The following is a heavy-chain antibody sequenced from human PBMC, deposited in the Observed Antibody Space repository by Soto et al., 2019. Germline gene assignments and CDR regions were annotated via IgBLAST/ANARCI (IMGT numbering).Heavy chain of an antibody. D-gene: IGHD3-10*01. CDR3: ARGGEGFLFDY. J-gene: IGHJ4*02. V-gene: IGHV4-34*01. CDR2: INHSGST. CDR1: GGSFSGYY. Sequence: SETLSLTCAVYGGSFSGYYWSWIRQPPGKGLEWIGEINHSGSTNYNPSLKSRVTISVDTSKNQFSLKVSSVTAADTAVYYCARGGEGFLFDYWGQGTLVTVSS.